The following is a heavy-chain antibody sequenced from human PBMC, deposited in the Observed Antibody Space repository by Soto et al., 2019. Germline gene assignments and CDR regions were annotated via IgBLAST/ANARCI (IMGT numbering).Heavy chain of an antibody. CDR2: IIPMFDTP. J-gene: IGHJ4*02. V-gene: IGHV1-69*05. CDR1: GGTFSSDS. CDR3: ARSGGLDRDFNY. D-gene: IGHD2-15*01. Sequence: QVQLVQSGAEVKKPGSSVKVSCKASGGTFSSDSFSWVRQAPGQGLEWMGGIIPMFDTPIYAQKFQDRVTITTDESTSSAYMQLSRLRSGETAVYYCARSGGLDRDFNYWGQGPLVTVSS.